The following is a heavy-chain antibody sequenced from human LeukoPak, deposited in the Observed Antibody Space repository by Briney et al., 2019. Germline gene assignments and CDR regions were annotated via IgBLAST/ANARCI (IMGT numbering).Heavy chain of an antibody. V-gene: IGHV3-53*01. J-gene: IGHJ3*02. CDR1: GLTVSKTY. CDR3: ARYGRSRNAFDI. CDR2: IYSGGTT. D-gene: IGHD1-14*01. Sequence: PGGSLRLSCAASGLTVSKTYMTWVRQAPGKGLEWVSIIYSGGTTYYADSVKGRFTISRDNSKDTPYLQMNSLKAEDTAVYYCARYGRSRNAFDIWGQGTMVTVSS.